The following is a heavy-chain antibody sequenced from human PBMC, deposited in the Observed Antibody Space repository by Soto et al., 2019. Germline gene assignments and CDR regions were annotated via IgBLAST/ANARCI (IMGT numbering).Heavy chain of an antibody. D-gene: IGHD3-22*01. Sequence: GGSLRLSCAASGFTFSSYAMAWVRQAPGKGLEWVSAISGSGGSTYYADSVKGRFTISRDNSKNTLYLRMNSLRAEDTAVYYCAKEISYYYDSSGYSNDAFDIWGQGTMVTVSS. CDR1: GFTFSSYA. J-gene: IGHJ3*02. CDR3: AKEISYYYDSSGYSNDAFDI. CDR2: ISGSGGST. V-gene: IGHV3-23*01.